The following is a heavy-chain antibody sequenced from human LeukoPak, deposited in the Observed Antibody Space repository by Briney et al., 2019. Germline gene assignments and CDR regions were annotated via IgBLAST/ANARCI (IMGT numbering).Heavy chain of an antibody. CDR1: GFTVSSNY. Sequence: GTSLRLSCAASGFTVSSNYMSWVRQAPGKGLEWVSVIYSGGSTYYAESVRGRFTISRDSSKNTLDLQVNSLRAEDTAVYYCARGEGGYDSNFDFWGQGTLVTVSS. CDR2: IYSGGST. V-gene: IGHV3-53*01. CDR3: ARGEGGYDSNFDF. J-gene: IGHJ4*02. D-gene: IGHD5-12*01.